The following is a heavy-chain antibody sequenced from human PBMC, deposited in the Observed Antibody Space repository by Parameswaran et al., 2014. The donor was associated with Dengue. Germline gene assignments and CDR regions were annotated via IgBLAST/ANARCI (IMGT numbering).Heavy chain of an antibody. D-gene: IGHD3-16*01. J-gene: IGHJ3*01. CDR3: AKVTHYSDTKVSRERGSVAAFDL. Sequence: VRQMPGKGLEWMGLINTKTGNPTHAQDFTGRFVFSLDTSASTAYLQIDSLKAEDTAVYYCAKVTHYSDTKVSRERGSVAAFDLWGQGTMVTVSS. V-gene: IGHV7-4-1*01. CDR2: INTKTGNP.